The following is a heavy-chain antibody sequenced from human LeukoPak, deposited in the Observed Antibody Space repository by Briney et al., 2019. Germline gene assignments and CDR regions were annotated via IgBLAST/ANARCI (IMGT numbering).Heavy chain of an antibody. J-gene: IGHJ4*02. D-gene: IGHD3-22*01. CDR3: ASSSDSRGPITPGY. Sequence: AASVKVSCKASGGTFSSYAISWVRQAPGQGLEWMGRIIPIFGIANYAQKFQGRVTITADKSTSTAYMELSSLRSEDTAVYYCASSSDSRGPITPGYWGQGTLVTVSS. V-gene: IGHV1-69*04. CDR1: GGTFSSYA. CDR2: IIPIFGIA.